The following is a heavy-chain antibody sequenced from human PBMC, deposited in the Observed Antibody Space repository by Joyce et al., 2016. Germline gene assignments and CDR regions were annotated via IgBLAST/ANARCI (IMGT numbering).Heavy chain of an antibody. D-gene: IGHD7-27*01. CDR1: GGSFSGYY. J-gene: IGHJ5*02. CDR3: ARGPRSNWGLVWFDP. CDR2: INHSGST. V-gene: IGHV4-34*01. Sequence: QVQLQQWGAGLLKPSETLSITCAVYGGSFSGYYWSWIRQPPGKGLEWIGEINHSGSTNYNPSRKSRVTISVDTSKNQFSLKLSSVTAADTAVYYCARGPRSNWGLVWFDPWGQGTLVTVSS.